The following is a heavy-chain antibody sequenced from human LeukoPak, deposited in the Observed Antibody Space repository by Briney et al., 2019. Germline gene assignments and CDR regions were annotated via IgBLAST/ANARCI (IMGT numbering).Heavy chain of an antibody. J-gene: IGHJ4*02. CDR3: AREQTGDQNFDY. CDR1: GDSVSSNTAA. V-gene: IGHV6-1*01. D-gene: IGHD7-27*01. Sequence: QTLTLTCAISGDSVSSNTAAWNWIRQSPSRGLEWLGRTYYRSKWYNNYAVSVKSRISINPDTSKNQFSLQLKSVTPEDTAVYYCAREQTGDQNFDYWGQGTPGTVSS. CDR2: TYYRSKWYN.